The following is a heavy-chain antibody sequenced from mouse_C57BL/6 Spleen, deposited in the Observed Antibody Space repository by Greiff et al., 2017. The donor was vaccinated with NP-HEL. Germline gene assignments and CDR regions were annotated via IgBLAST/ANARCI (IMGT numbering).Heavy chain of an antibody. CDR1: GYTFTSYG. D-gene: IGHD2-1*01. CDR3: ARIHYGNYEDYYAMDY. V-gene: IGHV1-81*01. CDR2: IYPRSGNT. Sequence: VQLQQSGAELARPGASVKLSCKASGYTFTSYGISWVKQRTGQGLEWIGEIYPRSGNTYYNEKFKGKATLTADKSSSTAYMALRSLTSEDSAVYFCARIHYGNYEDYYAMDYWGQGTSVTVSS. J-gene: IGHJ4*01.